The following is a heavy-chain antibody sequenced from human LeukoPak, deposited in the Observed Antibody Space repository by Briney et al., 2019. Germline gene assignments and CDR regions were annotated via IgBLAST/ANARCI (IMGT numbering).Heavy chain of an antibody. Sequence: GASVKVSCKASGYTFTSYGISWVRQAPGQGLEWMGWISAYNGNTNYAQKLQGRVTMTTDTSTSAAYMGLRSLRSDDTAVYYCARQNGPDYYDSSGYYLLDYWGQGTLVTVSS. CDR3: ARQNGPDYYDSSGYYLLDY. CDR1: GYTFTSYG. D-gene: IGHD3-22*01. V-gene: IGHV1-18*01. J-gene: IGHJ4*02. CDR2: ISAYNGNT.